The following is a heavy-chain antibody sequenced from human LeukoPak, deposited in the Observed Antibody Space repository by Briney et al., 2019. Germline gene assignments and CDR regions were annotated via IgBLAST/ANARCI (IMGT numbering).Heavy chain of an antibody. J-gene: IGHJ4*02. Sequence: PGGSLRLSCAASGFTFSSYSMNWVRQAPGKGLEWGSSISSSSYIYYADSVKGRFTISRDNAKNSLYLQMNSLRAEDTAVYYCARDREGGFDWLLHQYYFDYWGQGTLVTVSS. D-gene: IGHD3-9*01. CDR2: ISSSSYI. CDR1: GFTFSSYS. CDR3: ARDREGGFDWLLHQYYFDY. V-gene: IGHV3-21*01.